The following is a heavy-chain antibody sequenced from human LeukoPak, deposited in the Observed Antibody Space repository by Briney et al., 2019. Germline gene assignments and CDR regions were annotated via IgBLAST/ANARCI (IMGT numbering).Heavy chain of an antibody. J-gene: IGHJ6*03. Sequence: PSETLSLTCTVSGGSISSRNYYWGWVRPSPGRGLEWVGSIYYTETTYYNPSLESRVTISVDASKNQFSLKLRSVTAADTAQYYCARQISDYYYYYMDVWGTGTTVTVSS. CDR1: GGSISSRNYY. CDR3: ARQISDYYYYYMDV. D-gene: IGHD6-19*01. V-gene: IGHV4-39*01. CDR2: IYYTETT.